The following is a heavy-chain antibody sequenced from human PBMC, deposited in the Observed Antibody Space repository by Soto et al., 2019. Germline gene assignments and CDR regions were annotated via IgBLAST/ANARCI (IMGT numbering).Heavy chain of an antibody. CDR1: GFTFSSYG. D-gene: IGHD3-10*01. Sequence: QVQLVESGGGVVQPGRSLRLSCAASGFTFSSYGMHWVRQAPGKGLEWVAVIWYDGSNKYYADSVKGRFTISRDNSKNTLYLQMNSLRAEDTAVYYCARDPFMGGSGSYYNAYYYYMDVWGKGTTVTVSS. V-gene: IGHV3-33*01. CDR2: IWYDGSNK. J-gene: IGHJ6*03. CDR3: ARDPFMGGSGSYYNAYYYYMDV.